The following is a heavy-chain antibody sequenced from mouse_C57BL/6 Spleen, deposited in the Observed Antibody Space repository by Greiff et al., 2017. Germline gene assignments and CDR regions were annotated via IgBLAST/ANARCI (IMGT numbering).Heavy chain of an antibody. Sequence: QVQLQQPGAELVKPGASVKLSCKASGYTFTSYWMQWVKQRPGQGLEWIGEIDPSDSYTNYNQKFKGKATLTVDTPSSAAYMQLSSLTSEDSAVYYCARSEAYFDYWGQGTTLTVSS. CDR2: IDPSDSYT. CDR1: GYTFTSYW. CDR3: ARSEAYFDY. J-gene: IGHJ2*01. V-gene: IGHV1-50*01.